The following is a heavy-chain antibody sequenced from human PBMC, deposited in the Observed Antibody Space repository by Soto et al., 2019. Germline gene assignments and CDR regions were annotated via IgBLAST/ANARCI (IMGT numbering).Heavy chain of an antibody. CDR1: GYSFTNYG. CDR2: ISAYNGNT. CDR3: ARDRGVAPPVAGNTHYYYYMDV. Sequence: QDRLVQSGVEVKKPGASVRVSCKASGYSFTNYGLTWVRQAPGQGFEWMGWISAYNGNTNYAQKFQGRVTLTTDASTSTAYLEFRSLRSDDTAVYYCARDRGVAPPVAGNTHYYYYMDVWGKGTPVTVSS. J-gene: IGHJ6*03. V-gene: IGHV1-18*01. D-gene: IGHD6-19*01.